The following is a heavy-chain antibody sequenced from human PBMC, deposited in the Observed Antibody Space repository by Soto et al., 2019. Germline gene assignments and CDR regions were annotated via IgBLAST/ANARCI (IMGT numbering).Heavy chain of an antibody. CDR2: IIPMFETV. D-gene: IGHD2-15*01. V-gene: IGHV1-69*01. J-gene: IGHJ6*02. Sequence: QEQLLQSGAEVRKPGSSVKVSCKASGGTFNNYAVSWVRQAPGQGLEWMGGIIPMFETVNYAQRFQGRLTIAADESTSTAYMELTSLTSADTAIYFCARGLRTGIYGMDVWGQGTTVTVSS. CDR3: ARGLRTGIYGMDV. CDR1: GGTFNNYA.